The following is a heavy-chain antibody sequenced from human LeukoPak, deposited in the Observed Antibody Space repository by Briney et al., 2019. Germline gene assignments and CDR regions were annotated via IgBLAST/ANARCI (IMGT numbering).Heavy chain of an antibody. CDR1: GFTFSSYS. V-gene: IGHV3-48*01. D-gene: IGHD5-12*01. CDR2: ISSSSSTI. Sequence: PGGSLRLSCAASGFTFSSYSMNWVCQAPGKGLEWVSYISSSSSTIYYADSVKGRFTIPRDNAKNSLYLQMNSLRAEDTAVYYCARALVATIDDYWGQGTLVTVSS. J-gene: IGHJ4*02. CDR3: ARALVATIDDY.